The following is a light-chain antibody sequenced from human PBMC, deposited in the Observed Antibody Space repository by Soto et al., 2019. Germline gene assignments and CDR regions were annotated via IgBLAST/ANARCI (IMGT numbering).Light chain of an antibody. J-gene: IGKJ2*01. CDR1: QSICSY. CDR3: QQSYSTPPYT. V-gene: IGKV1-39*01. CDR2: AAS. Sequence: DIQMTQSPSSLSASVGDRVTITCRASQSICSYLNWYQQKPGKAPKILIFAASSLQSGVPSRFSGSGAGTDFTLTISSLQPEDFATYYCQQSYSTPPYTFGQGPKMEIK.